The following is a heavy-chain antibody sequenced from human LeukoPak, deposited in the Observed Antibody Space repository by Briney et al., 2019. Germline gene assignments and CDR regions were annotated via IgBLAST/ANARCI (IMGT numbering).Heavy chain of an antibody. CDR3: ARGETQPRRMYYDFWSGFCRGAPSKDYYYYGMDV. V-gene: IGHV3-33*01. J-gene: IGHJ6*02. D-gene: IGHD3-3*01. CDR1: GFTFSSYG. CDR2: IWYDGSNK. Sequence: GGSLRLSCAASGFTFSSYGMHWVRQAPGKGLEWVAVIWYDGSNKYYADSVKGRFTISRDNSKNTLYLQMNSLRAEDTAVYYCARGETQPRRMYYDFWSGFCRGAPSKDYYYYGMDVWGQGTTVTVSS.